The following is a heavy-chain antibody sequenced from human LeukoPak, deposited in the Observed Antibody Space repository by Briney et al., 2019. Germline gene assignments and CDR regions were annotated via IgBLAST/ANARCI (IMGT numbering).Heavy chain of an antibody. CDR1: GFTFSRYV. CDR2: IGVSGGST. CDR3: ARPREAAVFDY. J-gene: IGHJ4*02. D-gene: IGHD6-13*01. V-gene: IGHV3-23*01. Sequence: GGTLRLSCASSGFTFSRYVLTWVRQAPGKGLEWVSAIGVSGGSTFYADSVKGRFTISRDNSKNTLYLLMNSLRAEDTAVYYCARPREAAVFDYWGQGTLVTVSS.